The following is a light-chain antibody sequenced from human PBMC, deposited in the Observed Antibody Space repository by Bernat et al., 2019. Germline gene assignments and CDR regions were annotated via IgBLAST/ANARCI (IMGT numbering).Light chain of an antibody. J-gene: IGKJ2*01. Sequence: EIVLTQSPGTLSLSPGERATLSCRASQSVSSSYLAWYQQKPGRAPRPLTYVASTRATGIPDRFSGSGSGTDFTLTISRLEPEDFTVYYCQQYGNSPPHTFGQGTKLEIK. CDR3: QQYGNSPPHT. V-gene: IGKV3-20*01. CDR1: QSVSSSY. CDR2: VAS.